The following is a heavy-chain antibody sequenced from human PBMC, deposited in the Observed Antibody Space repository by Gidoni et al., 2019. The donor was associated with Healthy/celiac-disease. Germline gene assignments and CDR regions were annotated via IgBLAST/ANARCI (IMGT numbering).Heavy chain of an antibody. CDR1: GFTFRSYE. J-gene: IGHJ5*02. Sequence: EVQLVESGGGLVQPGGSLRLSCAASGFTFRSYEMNWVRQAPGKGLEWVSYISSSGSTIYYADSVKGRFTISRDNAKNSLYLQMNSLRAEDTAVYYCARARQRRGSPALTWFDPWGQGTLVTVSS. CDR2: ISSSGSTI. D-gene: IGHD3-10*01. V-gene: IGHV3-48*03. CDR3: ARARQRRGSPALTWFDP.